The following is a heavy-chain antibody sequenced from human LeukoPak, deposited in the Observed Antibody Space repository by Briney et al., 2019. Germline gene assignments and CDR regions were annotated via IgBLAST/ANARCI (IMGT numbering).Heavy chain of an antibody. V-gene: IGHV1-8*01. CDR1: LYTSSSYD. D-gene: IGHD4-17*01. Sequence: ASAKDSPKDPLYTSSSYDIKGVSAAIEQGLEWMGWINPNSRNTGYAQKFQGRVTMTRSTFRSTAYIELSSLRSEDAAVYSCARLTVPDYWGQGNLVTVSS. CDR2: INPNSRNT. J-gene: IGHJ4*02. CDR3: ARLTVPDY.